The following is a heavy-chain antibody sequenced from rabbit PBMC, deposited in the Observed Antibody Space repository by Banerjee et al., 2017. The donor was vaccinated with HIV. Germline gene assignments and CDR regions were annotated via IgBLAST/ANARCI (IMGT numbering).Heavy chain of an antibody. V-gene: IGHV1S45*01. J-gene: IGHJ4*01. Sequence: QEQLEESGGDLVKPERSLTLTCTASGFSFSNKYVMCWVRQSPGKGLEWVGCIGASSGSTYYASWAKGRFTIPKTSSTTVTLQMTSLTAADTATYFCARGVRGFNLCCPGSLVTVS. CDR1: GFSFSNKYV. CDR3: ARGVRGFNL. CDR2: IGASSGST. D-gene: IGHD3-1*01.